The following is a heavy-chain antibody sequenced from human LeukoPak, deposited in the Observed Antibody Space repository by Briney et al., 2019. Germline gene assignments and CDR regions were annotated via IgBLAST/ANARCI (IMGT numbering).Heavy chain of an antibody. V-gene: IGHV1-2*02. CDR3: ARVLYCSSTSCYPKLPGY. CDR1: GYTFTGYY. CDR2: INPNSGGT. J-gene: IGHJ4*02. D-gene: IGHD2-2*01. Sequence: WASAKVSCKASGYTFTGYYMHWVRQAPGQGLEWMGWINPNSGGTNYAQKFQGRVTMTRDTSISTAYMELSRLRSDDTAVYYCARVLYCSSTSCYPKLPGYWGQGTLVTVSS.